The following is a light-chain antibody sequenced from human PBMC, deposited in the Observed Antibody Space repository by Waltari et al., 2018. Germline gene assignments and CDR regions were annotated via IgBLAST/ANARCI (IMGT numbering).Light chain of an antibody. Sequence: ELVLTQSPGTLSLSPGERATLSCRASQSVGKYLAWYQQKPCQAPRLLIYNTSTRATGSPDRCAGSGSGTDFSLTIRRLEAEDFAVYYCQKYDRLPATFGQGTKVEIK. CDR1: QSVGKY. J-gene: IGKJ1*01. CDR3: QKYDRLPAT. CDR2: NTS. V-gene: IGKV3-20*01.